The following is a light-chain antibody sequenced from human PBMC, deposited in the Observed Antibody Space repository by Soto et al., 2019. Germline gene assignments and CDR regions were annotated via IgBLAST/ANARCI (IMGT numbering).Light chain of an antibody. CDR1: QGINSY. CDR2: AAS. CDR3: QQQQIYRHSIT. V-gene: IGKV1-9*01. J-gene: IGKJ5*01. Sequence: TRSTQFPAAPRPPVGDRVTITCRASQGINSYLAWYQQIPGKAPKLLIDAASALQGGVPSRFSGSGSGTDFTLSSMRSEDFAVAYCQQQQIYRHSITFGQGTRLEIK.